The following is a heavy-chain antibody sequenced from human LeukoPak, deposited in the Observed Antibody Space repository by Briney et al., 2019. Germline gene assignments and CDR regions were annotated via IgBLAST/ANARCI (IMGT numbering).Heavy chain of an antibody. Sequence: SETLSLTCTVSGGSISSYYWGWIRQPPGKGLEWIGSIYYRGSTYYNPSLKSRVTISVDTSKNQFSLKLSSVTAADTAVYYCARHGLWSGAYFDYWGQGTLVTVSS. D-gene: IGHD3-3*01. J-gene: IGHJ4*02. CDR1: GGSISSYY. CDR2: IYYRGST. V-gene: IGHV4-39*01. CDR3: ARHGLWSGAYFDY.